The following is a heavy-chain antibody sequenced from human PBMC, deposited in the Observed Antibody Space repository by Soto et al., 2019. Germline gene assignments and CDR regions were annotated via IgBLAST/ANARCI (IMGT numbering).Heavy chain of an antibody. CDR3: ARDGPHCSGGSCYSPGWFDP. Sequence: WETLSLTCTVSGGSISSYYWSWIRQPPGKGLKWIGYIYYSGSTNYNPSLKSRVTISVDTSKNQFSLKLSSVTAADTAVYYCARDGPHCSGGSCYSPGWFDPWGQGTLVTVSS. J-gene: IGHJ5*02. CDR1: GGSISSYY. CDR2: IYYSGST. V-gene: IGHV4-59*01. D-gene: IGHD2-15*01.